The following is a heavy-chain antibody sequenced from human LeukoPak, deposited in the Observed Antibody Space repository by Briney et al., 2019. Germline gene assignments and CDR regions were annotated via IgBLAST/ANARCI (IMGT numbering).Heavy chain of an antibody. CDR3: ARNEPDISSYYEGFQAFDI. V-gene: IGHV4-59*01. CDR1: GVSINTFS. CDR2: IYYRGGT. J-gene: IGHJ3*02. D-gene: IGHD1-26*01. Sequence: PSKTLSLTCTVSGVSINTFSWSWIRQPPGKGLEWIGFIYYRGGTSYNPSLKSRVTISFDTSKNQLSLTLTSVTAADTAVYYCARNEPDISSYYEGFQAFDIWGQGTLVAVSS.